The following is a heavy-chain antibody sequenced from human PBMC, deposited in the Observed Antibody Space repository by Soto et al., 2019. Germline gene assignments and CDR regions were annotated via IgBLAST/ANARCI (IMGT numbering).Heavy chain of an antibody. CDR1: GFTFSSYA. CDR3: AKRSNSSTFDY. V-gene: IGHV3-23*01. D-gene: IGHD6-6*01. Sequence: GGSLRLSCAASGFTFSSYAMSWVRQAPGKGLEWVSVISGSDDSTYYADSVKGRFTISRDNSKNTLYLQMNSLRAEDTAVYYYAKRSNSSTFDYWGQGTLVTVSS. J-gene: IGHJ4*02. CDR2: ISGSDDST.